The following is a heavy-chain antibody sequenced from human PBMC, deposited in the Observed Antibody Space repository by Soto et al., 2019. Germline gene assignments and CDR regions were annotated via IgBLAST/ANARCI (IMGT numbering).Heavy chain of an antibody. D-gene: IGHD3-22*01. CDR1: DYTDTTYG. J-gene: IGHJ4*01. V-gene: IGHV1-18*01. Sequence: GASVKVSCKASDYTDTTYGITWVRQAPGQGLEWMGWISVYNGNTNYAQKFQGRVTMTTDTSTSTAYMELRSLRSDDTAVYYCARPWGGYYDSSGYYSEYYFDYWG. CDR3: ARPWGGYYDSSGYYSEYYFDY. CDR2: ISVYNGNT.